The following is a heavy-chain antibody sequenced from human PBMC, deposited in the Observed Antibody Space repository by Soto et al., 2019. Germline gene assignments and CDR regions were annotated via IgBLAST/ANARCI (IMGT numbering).Heavy chain of an antibody. D-gene: IGHD2-2*01. J-gene: IGHJ4*02. CDR1: GYTFTSYA. CDR3: ASDANFDY. CDR2: IIPIFGTA. V-gene: IGHV1-69*13. Sequence: ASVKVSCKASGYTFTSYAMQWVRQAPGQGLEWMGGIIPIFGTANYAQKFQGRVTITADESTSTAYMELSSLRSEDTAVYYCASDANFDYWGQGTLVTVSS.